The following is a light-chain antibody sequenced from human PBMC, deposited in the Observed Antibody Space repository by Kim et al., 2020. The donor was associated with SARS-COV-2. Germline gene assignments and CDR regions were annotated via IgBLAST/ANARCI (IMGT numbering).Light chain of an antibody. J-gene: IGLJ2*01. CDR2: QDS. CDR1: KLGDKY. V-gene: IGLV3-1*01. CDR3: QAWDSSNVV. Sequence: VSPTQTASITCSGDKLGDKYACWYQQKPGQSPILVIYQDSKRPSGIPERFSGSNSGNTATLTISGTQAMDEAAYYCQAWDSSNVVFGGGTKLTVL.